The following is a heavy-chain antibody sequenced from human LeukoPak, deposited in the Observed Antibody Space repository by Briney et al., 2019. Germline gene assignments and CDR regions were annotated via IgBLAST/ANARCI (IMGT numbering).Heavy chain of an antibody. CDR2: ISYDGSDK. CDR3: AKDFGEAAFDI. V-gene: IGHV3-30*18. Sequence: GGSLRLSCAASGFTFSTYDMHWVRQAPGKGLEWVAIISYDGSDKYYADSVKGRFTISRDNSKNTLYLQMNSLRAEDTAVYYCAKDFGEAAFDIWGQGTMVSVSS. D-gene: IGHD3-10*01. CDR1: GFTFSTYD. J-gene: IGHJ3*02.